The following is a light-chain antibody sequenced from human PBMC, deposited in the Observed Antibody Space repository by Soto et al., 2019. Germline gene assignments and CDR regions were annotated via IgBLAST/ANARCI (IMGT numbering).Light chain of an antibody. J-gene: IGLJ1*01. CDR2: DVS. Sequence: QSALTQPRSVSGSPGQSVTISCTGTSSDVGGYNYVSWYQQHPGKAPKLMIYDVSKRPSGVPDRFSGSKSGNTASLTISGLQAEDEAASYCCSYAGCYPQYGFGTGTKLTVL. CDR1: SSDVGGYNY. V-gene: IGLV2-11*01. CDR3: CSYAGCYPQYG.